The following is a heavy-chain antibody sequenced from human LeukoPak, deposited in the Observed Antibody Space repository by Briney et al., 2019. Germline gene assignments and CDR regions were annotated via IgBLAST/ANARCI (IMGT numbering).Heavy chain of an antibody. D-gene: IGHD3-22*01. V-gene: IGHV1-2*02. CDR3: AREKGYYYDSSGDYAMDY. CDR1: GYTFTGYY. CDR2: INPNSGGT. J-gene: IGHJ4*02. Sequence: ASVKVSCKASGYTFTGYYMHWVRQAPGQGLEWMGWINPNSGGTNYAQKFQGRVTMTRDTSSSTAYMELSRLRSDDTAVYYCAREKGYYYDSSGDYAMDYWGQGTLVTVSS.